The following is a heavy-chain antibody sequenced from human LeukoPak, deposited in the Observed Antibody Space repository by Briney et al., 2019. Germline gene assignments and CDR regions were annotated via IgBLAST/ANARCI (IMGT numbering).Heavy chain of an antibody. J-gene: IGHJ4*02. CDR1: GYTFTSYY. CDR3: ALGPGTTSEVGY. D-gene: IGHD1-1*01. CDR2: INPSGGST. V-gene: IGHV1-46*01. Sequence: SSVKVSCKASGYTFTSYYMHWVRQAPGQGLEWMGIINPSGGSTSYARKFQGRVTMTRDTSTGTVYMELSSLRSEDTAVYYCALGPGTTSEVGYWGQGTLVTVSS.